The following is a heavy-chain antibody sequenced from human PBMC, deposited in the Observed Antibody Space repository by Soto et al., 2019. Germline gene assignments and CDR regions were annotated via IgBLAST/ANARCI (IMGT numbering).Heavy chain of an antibody. J-gene: IGHJ4*02. D-gene: IGHD5-18*01. CDR2: ISYDGGLQ. CDR1: GFTFTSYG. Sequence: QAHLVESGGGVVQPGRSLRLSCAASGFTFTSYGMQWVRQAPGTRLEWVAVISYDGGLQHYADSVKGRFTISRDNSKNMVLLQMNSLRAEDTAVYYCVSDRRYGHASVPYSWGQGTLVSVSS. CDR3: VSDRRYGHASVPYS. V-gene: IGHV3-30*03.